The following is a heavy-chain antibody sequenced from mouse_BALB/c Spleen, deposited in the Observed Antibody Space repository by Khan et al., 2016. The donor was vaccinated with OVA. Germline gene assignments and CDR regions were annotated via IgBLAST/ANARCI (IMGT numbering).Heavy chain of an antibody. J-gene: IGHJ2*01. CDR2: ISSGGSYT. CDR1: GFTFRSFG. Sequence: EVELVESGGDLVKPVGSLKLSCAASGFTFRSFGMSWIRQTPDKRLEWVATISSGGSYTYYPDSVKGRCTIPRDNAKNPLYMQMSILKSEDTAMYYCARQYSSSFFEYGGEGTTLTVSS. D-gene: IGHD1-1*01. CDR3: ARQYSSSFFEY. V-gene: IGHV5-6*01.